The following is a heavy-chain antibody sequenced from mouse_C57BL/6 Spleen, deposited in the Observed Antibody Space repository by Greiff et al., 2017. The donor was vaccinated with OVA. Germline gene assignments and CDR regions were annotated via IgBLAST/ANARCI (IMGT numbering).Heavy chain of an antibody. CDR2: IWSGGST. CDR3: ATAYYSNHWYFDV. D-gene: IGHD2-5*01. CDR1: GFSLTSYG. V-gene: IGHV2-2*01. Sequence: VQLQQSGPGLVQPSQSLSITCTVSGFSLTSYGVHWVRQSPGKGLEWLGVIWSGGSTDYNAAFISRLSISKDNSKSQVFFKMNSLQADDTAIYYCATAYYSNHWYFDVWGTGTTVTVSS. J-gene: IGHJ1*03.